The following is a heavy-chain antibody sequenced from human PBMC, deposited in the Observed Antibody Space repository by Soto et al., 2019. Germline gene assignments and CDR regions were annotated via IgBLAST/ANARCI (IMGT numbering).Heavy chain of an antibody. CDR2: IWYDGSNK. J-gene: IGHJ5*02. Sequence: QVQLVESGGGVVQPGRSLRLSCAASGFTFSSYGMHWVRQAPGKGLEWVAGIWYDGSNKYYADSVKGRFTISRDNSKNTRYRQMNSLRAEDTAVYYCARDPYYYGSGSPAGDPWGQGTLVTVSS. CDR1: GFTFSSYG. CDR3: ARDPYYYGSGSPAGDP. D-gene: IGHD3-10*01. V-gene: IGHV3-33*01.